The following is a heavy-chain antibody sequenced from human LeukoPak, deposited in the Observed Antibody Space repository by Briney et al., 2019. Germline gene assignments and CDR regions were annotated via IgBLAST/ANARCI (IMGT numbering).Heavy chain of an antibody. CDR2: ISSSSSYI. J-gene: IGHJ4*02. V-gene: IGHV3-21*01. CDR1: GFTFSSYS. Sequence: GGSLRLSCAASGFTFSSYSMNWVRQAPGKGLEWVSSISSSSSYIYYADSVKGRFTISRDNAKNSLYLQMNSLRAEDTAVYYCARDTAAGNCFFDYWGQGTLVTVSS. CDR3: ARDTAAGNCFFDY. D-gene: IGHD6-13*01.